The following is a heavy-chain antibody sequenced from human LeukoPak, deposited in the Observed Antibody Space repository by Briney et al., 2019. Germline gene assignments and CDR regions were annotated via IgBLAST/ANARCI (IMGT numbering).Heavy chain of an antibody. CDR2: IYPGDSDT. CDR3: ARSGYSFAHGLDY. V-gene: IGHV5-51*01. J-gene: IGHJ4*02. Sequence: GESLQMSCKGSGYSFTSYWIAWVRQMPGKGLEWMGIIYPGDSDTRYSPSFQGQVTISADKSINTAYLQWSSLKASNTAKYYCARSGYSFAHGLDYWGQGTLVTVSS. CDR1: GYSFTSYW. D-gene: IGHD5-18*01.